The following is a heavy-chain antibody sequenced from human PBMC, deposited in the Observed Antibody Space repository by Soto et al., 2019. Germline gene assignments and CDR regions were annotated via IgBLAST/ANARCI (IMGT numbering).Heavy chain of an antibody. V-gene: IGHV1-69*02. Sequence: QVQLVQSGAEVKKPGSSVKVSCKDSGGTFSTYRMFWVRQAPGQGLEWMGRIIPMLGVRNYVQRFQDRVTITADKSTATVHMELSSLRSEDTALYYCTIGSWSGEVFDIWGQGTMVTVSS. D-gene: IGHD2-21*01. J-gene: IGHJ3*02. CDR2: IIPMLGVR. CDR3: TIGSWSGEVFDI. CDR1: GGTFSTYR.